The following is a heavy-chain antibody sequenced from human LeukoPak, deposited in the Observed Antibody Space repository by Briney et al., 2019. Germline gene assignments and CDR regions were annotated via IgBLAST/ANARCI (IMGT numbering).Heavy chain of an antibody. D-gene: IGHD6-6*01. CDR2: IIPIFGTA. V-gene: IGHV1-69*13. J-gene: IGHJ6*03. CDR1: GGTFSSYA. Sequence: ASVKVSCKASGGTFSSYAISWVRQAPGQGLEWMGGIIPIFGTANYAQKFQGRVTITADESTSTAYMELSSLRSEDTAVYYCARAIRTLEYSSSSPYYYMDVWGKGTTVTVSS. CDR3: ARAIRTLEYSSSSPYYYMDV.